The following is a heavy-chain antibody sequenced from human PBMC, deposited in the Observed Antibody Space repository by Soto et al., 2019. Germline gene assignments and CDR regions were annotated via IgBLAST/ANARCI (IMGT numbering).Heavy chain of an antibody. CDR2: IYATGTT. D-gene: IGHD1-1*01. Sequence: SETLSLTXTVSGASISGFYWSWIRKSAGKGLEWIGRIYATGTTDYNPSLKSRVMMSVDTSKKQFSLKLRSVTAADTAVYYCVRDGTKTLRDWFDPWGQGISVTVSS. CDR1: GASISGFY. CDR3: VRDGTKTLRDWFDP. V-gene: IGHV4-4*07. J-gene: IGHJ5*02.